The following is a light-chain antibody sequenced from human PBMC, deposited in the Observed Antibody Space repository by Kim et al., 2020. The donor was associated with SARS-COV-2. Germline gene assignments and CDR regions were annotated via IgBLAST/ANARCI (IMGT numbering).Light chain of an antibody. Sequence: SYELTQPPSVSVAPGKTARITCGGNNIGSKSVHWYQQKPGQAPVLVIYYDSDRPSGIPERFSGSTSGNTATLTISRVEAGDDADYSCQVLASSSDHLVFG. J-gene: IGLJ3*02. CDR3: QVLASSSDHLV. CDR1: NIGSKS. V-gene: IGLV3-21*04. CDR2: YDS.